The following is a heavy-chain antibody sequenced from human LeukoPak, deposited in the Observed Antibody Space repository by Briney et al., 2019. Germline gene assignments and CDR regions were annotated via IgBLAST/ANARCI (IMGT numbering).Heavy chain of an antibody. CDR2: INHSGST. V-gene: IGHV4-34*01. CDR1: GGSISNYY. Sequence: SETLSLTCTVSGGSISNYYWSWIRQPPGKGLEWIGEINHSGSTNYNPSLKSRVTISVDTSKNQFSLKLSSVTAADTAVYYCARGDYYDSSGYWRYWGQGTLVTVSS. J-gene: IGHJ4*02. D-gene: IGHD3-22*01. CDR3: ARGDYYDSSGYWRY.